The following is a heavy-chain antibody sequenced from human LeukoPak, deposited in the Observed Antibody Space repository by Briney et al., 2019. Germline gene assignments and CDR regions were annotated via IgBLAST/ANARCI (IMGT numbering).Heavy chain of an antibody. D-gene: IGHD3-9*01. J-gene: IGHJ4*02. CDR2: IKEDGTYT. V-gene: IGHV3-74*01. CDR1: GFSFSKYW. CDR3: ARDFDMGITPGDDFDF. Sequence: RPGGSLRLSCAASGFSFSKYWMHWVRHTPGEGLVWVARIKEDGTYTSYADSVKGRFTISRDNARNTVFLQMNSLRAEDTAVYYCARDFDMGITPGDDFDFWGQGTLVTVSS.